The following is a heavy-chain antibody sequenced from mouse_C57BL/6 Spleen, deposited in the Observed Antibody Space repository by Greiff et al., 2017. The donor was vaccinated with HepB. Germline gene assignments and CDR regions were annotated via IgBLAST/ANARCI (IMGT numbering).Heavy chain of an antibody. D-gene: IGHD1-1*01. CDR1: GYTFTDYY. CDR3: ARATTVVAKGPAWFAY. CDR2: TNPNNGGT. J-gene: IGHJ3*01. Sequence: QLQQSGPELVKPGASVKISCKASGYTFTDYYMNWVKQSHGKSLEWIGDTNPNNGGTSYNQKFKGKATLTVDKSSSTAYMELRSLTSEDSAVYYCARATTVVAKGPAWFAYWGQGTLVTVSA. V-gene: IGHV1-26*01.